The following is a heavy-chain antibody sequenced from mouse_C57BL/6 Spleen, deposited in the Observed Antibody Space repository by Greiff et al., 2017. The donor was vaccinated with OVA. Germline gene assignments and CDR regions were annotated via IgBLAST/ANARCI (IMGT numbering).Heavy chain of an antibody. CDR3: ARSGYYDPYYAMDY. Sequence: VQLQQSGPELVKPGASVKMSCKASGYTFTDYNMHWVKQSHGQSLEWIGYINPDNGGTSYNQKFKGKATLTVNKSSSTAYMELRRLTSEDSAVYYGARSGYYDPYYAMDYWGQGTSVTVAS. D-gene: IGHD2-4*01. J-gene: IGHJ4*01. V-gene: IGHV1-22*01. CDR2: INPDNGGT. CDR1: GYTFTDYN.